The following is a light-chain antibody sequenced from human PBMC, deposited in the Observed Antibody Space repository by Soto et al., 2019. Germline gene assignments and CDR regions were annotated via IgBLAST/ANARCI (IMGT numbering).Light chain of an antibody. J-gene: IGLJ1*01. CDR3: CSYAGAYTYV. CDR2: DVS. Sequence: QSALTQPRSVSGSPGQSVTISCTGTSSDVGAYNHVSWYQQHPGKAPKLLIYDVSERPSGVPDRFSGSKSGNTASLTISGLQGEDEADYSCCSYAGAYTYVFGTGTKLTVL. V-gene: IGLV2-11*01. CDR1: SSDVGAYNH.